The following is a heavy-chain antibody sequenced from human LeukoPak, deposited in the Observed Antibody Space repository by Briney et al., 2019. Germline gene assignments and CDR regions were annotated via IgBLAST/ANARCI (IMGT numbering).Heavy chain of an antibody. CDR3: ASVRHLGY. Sequence: GGALILSCSASGFTFSNYWMRWVRQAPGKGLEWVANIKEDGSEKYYVDSVKGRFTISRDNARDALYLQMNSRRAEDTAVYYCASVRHLGYWGQGVLVTVSS. D-gene: IGHD7-27*01. CDR1: GFTFSNYW. J-gene: IGHJ4*02. CDR2: IKEDGSEK. V-gene: IGHV3-7*01.